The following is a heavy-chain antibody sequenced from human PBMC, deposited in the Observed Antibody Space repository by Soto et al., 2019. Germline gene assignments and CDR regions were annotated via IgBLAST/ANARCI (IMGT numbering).Heavy chain of an antibody. CDR3: ARWFTYGNFDYFVY. D-gene: IGHD3-10*01. CDR1: GFTFISDW. CDR2: IDSGGRTT. V-gene: IGHV3-74*01. J-gene: IGHJ4*02. Sequence: GGSLRLSCAASGFTFISDWMHWFRQAPGKGLVWVSRIDSGGRTTTYADSVKGRFTISRDNAKNTLYLQMNGLRAEDTALYYCARWFTYGNFDYFVYWGQGTEVSVAS.